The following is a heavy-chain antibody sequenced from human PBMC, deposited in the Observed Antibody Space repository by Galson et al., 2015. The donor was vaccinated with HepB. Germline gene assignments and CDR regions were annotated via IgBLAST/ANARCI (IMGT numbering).Heavy chain of an antibody. J-gene: IGHJ5*02. CDR1: GNTFNSYG. CDR3: ARVELYGEVSWFDP. V-gene: IGHV1-18*01. CDR2: ISVNNGKT. Sequence: SVKVSCKASGNTFNSYGISWVRQAPGQGLEWMGWISVNNGKTNYAQKLQGRVTMTTDTSTSTAYMELRSLRSDDTAVYYCARVELYGEVSWFDPWGQGMQVTVSS. D-gene: IGHD4/OR15-4a*01.